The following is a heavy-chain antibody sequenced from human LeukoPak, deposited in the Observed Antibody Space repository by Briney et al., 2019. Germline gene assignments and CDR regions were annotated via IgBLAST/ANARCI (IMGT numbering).Heavy chain of an antibody. Sequence: SETLSLTCTVSGGSISSYYWSWIRQPAGKGLEWIGRIYTSGSTNYNPSLKSRVTMSVDTSKNQFSLKLSSVTAADTAVYYCARSGLELRGWGNWFDPWGQGTLVTVSS. D-gene: IGHD1-7*01. CDR1: GGSISSYY. V-gene: IGHV4-4*07. CDR3: ARSGLELRGWGNWFDP. CDR2: IYTSGST. J-gene: IGHJ5*02.